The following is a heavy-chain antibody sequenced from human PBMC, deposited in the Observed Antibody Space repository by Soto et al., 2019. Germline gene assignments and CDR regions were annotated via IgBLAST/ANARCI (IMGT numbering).Heavy chain of an antibody. V-gene: IGHV4-39*01. CDR2: IYYSGST. J-gene: IGHJ4*02. Sequence: QLQLQESGPGLVKPSETLSLTCTVSGGSISSSSYYWGWIRQPPGKGLEWIGSIYYSGSTYYNPSLKSRVPISVDTSKNQFSLKLSSVTAADTAVYYCARAPLPYYYGSGSYPSHFDYWGQGTLVTVSS. CDR1: GGSISSSSYY. CDR3: ARAPLPYYYGSGSYPSHFDY. D-gene: IGHD3-10*01.